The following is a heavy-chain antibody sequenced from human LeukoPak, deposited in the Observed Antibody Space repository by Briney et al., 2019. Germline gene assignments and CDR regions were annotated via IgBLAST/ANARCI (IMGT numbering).Heavy chain of an antibody. CDR1: VGPFSGYY. CDR3: ARGLWSGPLSVAFDI. V-gene: IGHV4-34*01. J-gene: IGHJ3*02. D-gene: IGHD2-21*01. CDR2: VNHSGST. Sequence: SXTLSLTCAVYVGPFSGYYWSWIRQPPGKGLEWSGEVNHSGSTSYNPSLKSRVTISVDTSKNQFSLKLSSVTAADTAVYYCARGLWSGPLSVAFDIWDQGTMVTVSS.